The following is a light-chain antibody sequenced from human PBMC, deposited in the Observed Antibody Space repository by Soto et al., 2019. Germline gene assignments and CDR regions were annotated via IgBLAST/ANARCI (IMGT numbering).Light chain of an antibody. J-gene: IGKJ1*01. CDR3: QQYNNWPRT. CDR1: QSISSN. CDR2: DAS. Sequence: EIVMTQSPATLSVSPGERAILSCRASQSISSNLAWYQQKPGQAPRLLIYDASTRATGLPARFSGSGSGTEFTLTISSLQSEDFAVFYCQQYNNWPRTFVQGTKVEIK. V-gene: IGKV3-15*01.